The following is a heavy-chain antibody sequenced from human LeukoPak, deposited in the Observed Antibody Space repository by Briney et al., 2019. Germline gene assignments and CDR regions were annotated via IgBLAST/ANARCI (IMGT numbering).Heavy chain of an antibody. CDR1: GYTFTSYG. CDR2: ISAYNGNT. D-gene: IGHD3-22*01. V-gene: IGHV1-18*01. J-gene: IGHJ4*02. CDR3: ASRTYTYDSSGYYRGNYYFDY. Sequence: GASVKVSCKASGYTFTSYGISWVRQAPGQGLEWMGWISAYNGNTNYAQKLQGRVTMTTDTSTSTAYMELRSLRSDDTAVYYCASRTYTYDSSGYYRGNYYFDYWGQGTLVTVSS.